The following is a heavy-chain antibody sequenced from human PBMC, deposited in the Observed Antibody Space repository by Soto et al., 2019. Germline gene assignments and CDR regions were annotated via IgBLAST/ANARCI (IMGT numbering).Heavy chain of an antibody. CDR2: ISYDGSNK. CDR1: GFTFSSYG. V-gene: IGHV3-30*18. Sequence: QVQLVESGGGVVQPGRSLRLSCAASGFTFSSYGMHWVRQAPGKGLEWVAVISYDGSNKYYADSVKGRFTISRDNSKNTLYLQMNSLRAEDTAVYYCAKGQRGGMDVWGQGTTVTVSS. J-gene: IGHJ6*02. D-gene: IGHD3-10*01. CDR3: AKGQRGGMDV.